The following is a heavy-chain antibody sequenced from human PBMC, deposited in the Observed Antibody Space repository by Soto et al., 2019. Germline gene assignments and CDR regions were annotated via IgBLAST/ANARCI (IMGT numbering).Heavy chain of an antibody. V-gene: IGHV3-23*01. D-gene: IGHD2-15*01. CDR1: GFTFSNYA. CDR2: ISGSGGRI. Sequence: EVQLLESGGGLVQPGGSLRLSCAASGFTFSNYAMTWVRQPPGKGLEWVLGISGSGGRINYADSVKGRFSISRDSSRNTLDLQMDSLRVEDTAVYYCVKFQDPYGATQSGALDSWGQGTLVTVSS. CDR3: VKFQDPYGATQSGALDS. J-gene: IGHJ4*02.